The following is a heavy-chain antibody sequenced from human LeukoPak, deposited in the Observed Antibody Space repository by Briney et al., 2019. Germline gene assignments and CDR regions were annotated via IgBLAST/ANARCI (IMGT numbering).Heavy chain of an antibody. CDR3: ARAARQQLAPDY. CDR1: GGSISSYY. CDR2: IYYSGST. Sequence: SETLSLTCTVSGGSISSYYWSWIRQPPGEGLEWIGYIYYSGSTNYNPSLKSRVTISVDTSKNQFSLKLSSVTAADTAVYYCARAARQQLAPDYWGQGTLVTVSS. V-gene: IGHV4-59*01. D-gene: IGHD6-13*01. J-gene: IGHJ4*02.